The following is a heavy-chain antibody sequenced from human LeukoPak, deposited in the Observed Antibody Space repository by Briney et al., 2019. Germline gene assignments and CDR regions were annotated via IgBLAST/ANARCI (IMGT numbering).Heavy chain of an antibody. J-gene: IGHJ6*04. CDR2: IIPIFGTA. CDR3: ARGDLDTAMVTENYFYYYGMDV. V-gene: IGHV1-69*13. CDR1: GGTFSSYA. Sequence: SVKGSCKASGGTFSSYAISWVRQAPGQGLEWMGGIIPIFGTANYAQKFQGRVTITADESTSTAYMELSSLRSEDTAVYYCARGDLDTAMVTENYFYYYGMDVWGKGTTVTVSS. D-gene: IGHD5-18*01.